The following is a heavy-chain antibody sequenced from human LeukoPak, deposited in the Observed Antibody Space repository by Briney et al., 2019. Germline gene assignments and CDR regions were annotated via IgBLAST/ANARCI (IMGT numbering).Heavy chain of an antibody. J-gene: IGHJ4*02. CDR3: ARERWGQWLVFDY. V-gene: IGHV1-18*01. Sequence: ASVKVSCKASGGTFSSYAISWVRQAPGQGLEWMGWISAYNGNTKYAQKLQGRVTMTTDTSTSTAYMELRSLRSDDTAVYYCARERWGQWLVFDYWGQGTLVTVSS. CDR2: ISAYNGNT. CDR1: GGTFSSYA. D-gene: IGHD6-19*01.